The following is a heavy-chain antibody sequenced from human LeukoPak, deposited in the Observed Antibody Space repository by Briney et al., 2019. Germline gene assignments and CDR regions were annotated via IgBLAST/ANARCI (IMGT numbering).Heavy chain of an antibody. Sequence: GGSLRLSCAASGFTFGNYWMHWVRQAPGKGLVWVSHINSDGSRTNYADSVRGRFTISRDNAKNSLYLQMNSLRADDTAVYYCARDLAYGDDGLWGQGTLVTVSS. V-gene: IGHV3-74*01. J-gene: IGHJ4*02. CDR1: GFTFGNYW. CDR2: INSDGSRT. D-gene: IGHD4-17*01. CDR3: ARDLAYGDDGL.